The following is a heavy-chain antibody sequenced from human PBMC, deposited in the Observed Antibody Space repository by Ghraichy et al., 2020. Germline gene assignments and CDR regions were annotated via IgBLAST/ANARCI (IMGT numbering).Heavy chain of an antibody. CDR1: GFTFRTYT. J-gene: IGHJ6*03. CDR2: ISSGTNTI. Sequence: GESLNISCAASGFTFRTYTMNWVRQAPGKGLEWISYISSGTNTIYVADSVRGRFTISRDNAKNSLYLQMNSLRDENTAVYYCARGKGSHFGSENYYNEPPLFHYHMDVWGKGTTVTVSS. CDR3: ARGKGSHFGSENYYNEPPLFHYHMDV. D-gene: IGHD3-10*01. V-gene: IGHV3-48*02.